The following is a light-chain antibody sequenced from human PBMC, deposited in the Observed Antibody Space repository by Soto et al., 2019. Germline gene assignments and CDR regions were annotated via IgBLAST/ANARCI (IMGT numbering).Light chain of an antibody. CDR2: EVN. Sequence: QSALTQPASVSGSPGHSITISCTGTSNSLGYYNLVSWYQQPPGKAPKFIIFEVNKRPSGVSSRFSGSKSGNTASLTISWLQPEDEADYYCCSPAGAMTWVFGGGTQLTVL. CDR3: CSPAGAMTWV. V-gene: IGLV2-23*02. J-gene: IGLJ3*02. CDR1: SNSLGYYNL.